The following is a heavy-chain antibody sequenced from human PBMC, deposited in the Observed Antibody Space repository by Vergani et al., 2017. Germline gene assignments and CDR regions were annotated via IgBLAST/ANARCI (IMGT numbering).Heavy chain of an antibody. V-gene: IGHV1-69*13. D-gene: IGHD5-24*01. Sequence: QGQLAQSGAEVKKPGSSVKVSCKASGGTFSSNSISWVRQAPGQGLEWMGRIIPIFGTTSYAQKFQGRVTVNADKSTSTAYMELSSLRSEDTAVYYCARDQGDGYTDAFDIWGQGTMVTVSS. CDR2: IIPIFGTT. J-gene: IGHJ3*02. CDR1: GGTFSSNS. CDR3: ARDQGDGYTDAFDI.